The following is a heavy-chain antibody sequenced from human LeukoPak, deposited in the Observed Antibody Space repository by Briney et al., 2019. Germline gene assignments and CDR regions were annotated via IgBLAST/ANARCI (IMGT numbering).Heavy chain of an antibody. V-gene: IGHV4-39*07. Sequence: PSETLSLTCTVSGGSISSSSYYWGWIRQPPGKGLEWIGSIYYSGSTYYNPSLKSRVTISVDTSKNQFSLKLSSVTAADTAVYYCARVIVVVPAAARIYYYYYMDVWGKGTTVTVSS. CDR2: IYYSGST. D-gene: IGHD2-2*01. CDR3: ARVIVVVPAAARIYYYYYMDV. CDR1: GGSISSSSYY. J-gene: IGHJ6*03.